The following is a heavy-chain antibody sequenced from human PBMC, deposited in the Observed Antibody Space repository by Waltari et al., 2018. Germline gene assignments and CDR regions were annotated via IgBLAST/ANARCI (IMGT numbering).Heavy chain of an antibody. V-gene: IGHV3-23*01. CDR3: AKPFYNWDDPLDS. D-gene: IGHD1-20*01. CDR1: GFPFAHDA. Sequence: EVQLLQSGGDWVQPGGSLSLSCVNSGFPFAHDAISWVRQAPGTGLEWVSAISVSDFTYYADSVRGRFTISRDTSKNTVYLQLNSLRGEDAAVYYCAKPFYNWDDPLDSWGQGTLVTVSS. CDR2: ISVSDFT. J-gene: IGHJ4*02.